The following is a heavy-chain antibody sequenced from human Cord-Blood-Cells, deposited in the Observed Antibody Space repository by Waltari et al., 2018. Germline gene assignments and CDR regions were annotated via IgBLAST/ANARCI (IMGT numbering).Heavy chain of an antibody. D-gene: IGHD6-13*01. V-gene: IGHV1-2*04. CDR2: INPNSGGT. J-gene: IGHJ3*02. CDR1: GYTFTGYY. Sequence: QVQLVQSGAEVKKPGASVKVSCKASGYTFTGYYMHWVRQALGQGLEWMGGINPNSGGTNDAQKFQGWVTMTRDTSISTAYMGLSRLRSDDTAVYYCAREGIEWEPFDAFDIWGQGTMVTVSS. CDR3: AREGIEWEPFDAFDI.